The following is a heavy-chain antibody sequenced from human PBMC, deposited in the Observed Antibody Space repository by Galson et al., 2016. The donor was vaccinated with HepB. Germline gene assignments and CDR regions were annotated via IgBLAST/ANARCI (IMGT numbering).Heavy chain of an antibody. Sequence: SETLSLTCTVSGGSVFSATQYWSWIRQSPGKGLEWIGYIYYSGSTNYNPSLKSRVTISQDKSKKQFSLKLSSVTSADTAVYYCARGDFQLELHAYDAFDIWGQGTTVTVSS. D-gene: IGHD1-7*01. J-gene: IGHJ3*02. CDR2: IYYSGST. CDR3: ARGDFQLELHAYDAFDI. V-gene: IGHV4-61*01. CDR1: GGSVFSATQY.